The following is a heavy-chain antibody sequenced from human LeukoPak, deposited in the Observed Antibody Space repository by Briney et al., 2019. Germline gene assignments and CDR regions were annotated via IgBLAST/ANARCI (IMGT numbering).Heavy chain of an antibody. CDR1: GCTFSSYA. CDR2: ISGSGGTT. V-gene: IGHV3-23*01. J-gene: IGHJ2*01. Sequence: PGGSLRLSCAASGCTFSSYAMSWVRQAPGKGLEWVSTISGSGGTTYYADSVKGRFTISRDNSKNTLYVQMNSLRVEDTAVYYCARAGLGYLDLWGRGTLVTVSS. CDR3: ARAGLGYLDL. D-gene: IGHD6-6*01.